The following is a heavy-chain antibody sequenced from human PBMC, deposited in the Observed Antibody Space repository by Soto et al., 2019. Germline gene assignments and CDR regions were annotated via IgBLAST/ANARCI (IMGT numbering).Heavy chain of an antibody. CDR1: GFTFGSYG. CDR2: ITAATGTT. CDR3: AKAKGRSNFYYSGLDV. V-gene: IGHV3-23*01. D-gene: IGHD1-26*01. J-gene: IGHJ6*02. Sequence: VGSLRLSCAASGFTFGSYGMTWVRQAPGKGLECVSGITAATGTTYYADSVKGRFTISRDLSTNTLFLQMNSLRAADSAVYYCAKAKGRSNFYYSGLDVWGQGTTVTVSS.